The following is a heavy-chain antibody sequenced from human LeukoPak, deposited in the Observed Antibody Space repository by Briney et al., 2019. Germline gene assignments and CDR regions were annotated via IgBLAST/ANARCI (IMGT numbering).Heavy chain of an antibody. D-gene: IGHD1-26*01. CDR2: ISSSSSTI. V-gene: IGHV3-48*02. Sequence: PGGSLRLSCAASGFTFSSYSMNWVRQAPGKGLEWASYISSSSSTIYYADSVKGRFTISRDNAKNSLYLQMNSLRDEDTAVYYCARAMSGSYSLDYWGQGTLVTVSS. CDR1: GFTFSSYS. CDR3: ARAMSGSYSLDY. J-gene: IGHJ4*02.